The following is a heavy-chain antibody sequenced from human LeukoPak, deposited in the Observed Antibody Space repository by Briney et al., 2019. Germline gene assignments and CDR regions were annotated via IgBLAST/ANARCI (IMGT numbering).Heavy chain of an antibody. CDR2: IIPILGIA. CDR3: ARSGDYAGAFDI. D-gene: IGHD4-17*01. CDR1: GGTFSSYA. V-gene: IGHV1-69*04. Sequence: GASVKVSCKASGGTFSSYAISWVRQAPGQGLEWMGRIIPILGIANYAQKFQGRVTITADKSTSTAYMELSSLRSEDTVAYYCARSGDYAGAFDIWGQGTMVTVSS. J-gene: IGHJ3*02.